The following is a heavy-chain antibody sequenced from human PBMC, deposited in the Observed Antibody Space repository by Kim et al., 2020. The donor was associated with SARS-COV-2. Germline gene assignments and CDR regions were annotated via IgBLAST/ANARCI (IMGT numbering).Heavy chain of an antibody. CDR1: GGSISSGGYY. D-gene: IGHD6-13*01. CDR3: ATFSGSSWYSSVGGVSRTNKDY. Sequence: SETLSLTCTVSGGSISSGGYYWSWIRQHPGKGLEWIGYIYYSGSTYYNPSLKSRVIISVDTSKNQFSLKLSSVTAADTAVYYCATFSGSSWYSSVGGVSRTNKDYWGQGTLVTVSS. J-gene: IGHJ4*02. CDR2: IYYSGST. V-gene: IGHV4-31*03.